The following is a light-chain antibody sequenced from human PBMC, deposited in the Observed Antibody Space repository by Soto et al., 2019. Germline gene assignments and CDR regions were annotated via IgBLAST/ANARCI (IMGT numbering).Light chain of an antibody. V-gene: IGLV1-44*01. CDR1: SSNIGSNT. CDR2: SNN. J-gene: IGLJ1*01. Sequence: QSVLTQPPSASGTPGQRVTISCSGSSSNIGSNTVNWYQQLPGTAPKLLIYSNNQRPSGVPDRFSGSKSGTSASLAISGLQSEDEADYYCAAWDDSLNCPSVFGTGTKVTVL. CDR3: AAWDDSLNCPSV.